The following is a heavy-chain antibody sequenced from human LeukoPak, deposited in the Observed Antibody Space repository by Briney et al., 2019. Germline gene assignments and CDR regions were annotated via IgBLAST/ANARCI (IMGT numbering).Heavy chain of an antibody. CDR2: INPNSGGT. V-gene: IGHV1-2*02. J-gene: IGHJ4*02. Sequence: GASVKVSCKASGYTFTGYYMHWVRQAPGQGLEWMGWINPNSGGTNYAQKFQGRVTMTRDTSISTAYMELSRLRSDDTAVYYCARGAIDSDLCSDYWGQGTLVTVSS. CDR3: ARGAIDSDLCSDY. CDR1: GYTFTGYY. D-gene: IGHD2-21*01.